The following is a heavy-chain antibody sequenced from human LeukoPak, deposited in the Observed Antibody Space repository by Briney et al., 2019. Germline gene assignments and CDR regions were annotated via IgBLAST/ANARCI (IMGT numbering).Heavy chain of an antibody. CDR3: ARARGSHDFWSGYGYWYFDL. J-gene: IGHJ2*01. V-gene: IGHV4-39*07. Sequence: SETLSLTCTVSGGSISSYYWGWIRQPPGKGLEWIGSIYYSGSTYYNPSLKSRVTISVDTSKNQFSLKLSSVTAADTAVYYCARARGSHDFWSGYGYWYFDLWGRGTLVTVSS. CDR1: GGSISSYY. CDR2: IYYSGST. D-gene: IGHD3-3*01.